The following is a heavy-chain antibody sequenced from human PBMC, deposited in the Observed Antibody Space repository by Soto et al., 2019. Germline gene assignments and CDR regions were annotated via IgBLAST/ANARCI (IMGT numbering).Heavy chain of an antibody. J-gene: IGHJ4*02. CDR3: ARDGFKGRRDSRYYFDY. CDR1: GFTFSSYS. CDR2: ISTSSSYI. D-gene: IGHD4-4*01. V-gene: IGHV3-21*01. Sequence: EVQLVEAGGGLVKPGGSLRLSCAASGFTFSSYSMNWVRQAPGNGLEWVSSISTSSSYIYYADSVKGRFTISRNNAKNSLDLQMNSMRAEDTAVYYWARDGFKGRRDSRYYFDYWGKRTLVTVSS.